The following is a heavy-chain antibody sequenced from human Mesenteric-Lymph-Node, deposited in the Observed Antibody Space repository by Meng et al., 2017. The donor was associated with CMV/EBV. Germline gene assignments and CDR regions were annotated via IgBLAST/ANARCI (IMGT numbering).Heavy chain of an antibody. V-gene: IGHV3-7*01. Sequence: GESLKISCAPSGFTFITYWMSWVRQAPGKGLEWVANINQDGSEKYYVDSVKGRFTISRDNAKNSLYLQMNSLRDEDTALYYCASDLNWVAYWGQGTLVTVSS. D-gene: IGHD7-27*01. CDR1: GFTFITYW. CDR2: INQDGSEK. CDR3: ASDLNWVAY. J-gene: IGHJ4*02.